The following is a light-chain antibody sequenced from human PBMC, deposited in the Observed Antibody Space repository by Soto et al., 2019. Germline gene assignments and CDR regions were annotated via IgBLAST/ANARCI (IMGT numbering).Light chain of an antibody. Sequence: DIQMTQSPSSLSASVGDRVTITCRASQTISSYLNWYQQKPGKAPKLLIYAASSLQSGVPSRFSGSESGTDFTLTISSLHAEDFATYYCQQSCSTPRTFGGGTRVEIK. J-gene: IGKJ4*01. CDR2: AAS. CDR3: QQSCSTPRT. V-gene: IGKV1-39*01. CDR1: QTISSY.